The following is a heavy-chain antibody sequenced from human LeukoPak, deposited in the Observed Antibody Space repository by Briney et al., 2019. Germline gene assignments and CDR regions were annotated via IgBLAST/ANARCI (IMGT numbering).Heavy chain of an antibody. CDR3: AREYYYDSSGRGDY. Sequence: GGSLRLSYAASGFTFSSYAMHWVRQAPGKGLEWVAVISYDGSNKYYADSVKGRFTISRDNSKNTLYLQMNSLRAEDTAVYYCAREYYYDSSGRGDYWAREPWSPSPQ. CDR2: ISYDGSNK. V-gene: IGHV3-30-3*01. D-gene: IGHD3-22*01. CDR1: GFTFSSYA. J-gene: IGHJ4*02.